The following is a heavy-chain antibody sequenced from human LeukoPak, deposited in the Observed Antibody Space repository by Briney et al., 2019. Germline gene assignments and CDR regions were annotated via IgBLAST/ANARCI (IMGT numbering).Heavy chain of an antibody. V-gene: IGHV3-21*01. J-gene: IGHJ4*02. D-gene: IGHD5-18*01. Sequence: GGSLRLSCAASGFTFSSYAMSWVRQAPGRGLEWVSSISSSSSYIYYADSVKGRFTISTDNAKNPLYLQMNSLRAEDTAVYYCARDRYSSGKYYFDYWGQGPLVTVSS. CDR3: ARDRYSSGKYYFDY. CDR2: ISSSSSYI. CDR1: GFTFSSYA.